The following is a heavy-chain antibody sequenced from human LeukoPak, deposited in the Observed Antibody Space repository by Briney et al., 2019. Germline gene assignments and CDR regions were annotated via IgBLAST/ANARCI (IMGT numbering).Heavy chain of an antibody. Sequence: SETLSLTCTVSGGSISSYYWSWIRQPPGKGLEWIGYIYYSGSTNYNPSLKSRVTMSVDTSKNQFSLKLSSVTAADTAVYYCAREIGGDYGDYFDYWGQGTLVTVSS. CDR3: AREIGGDYGDYFDY. D-gene: IGHD4-17*01. CDR2: IYYSGST. V-gene: IGHV4-59*01. J-gene: IGHJ4*02. CDR1: GGSISSYY.